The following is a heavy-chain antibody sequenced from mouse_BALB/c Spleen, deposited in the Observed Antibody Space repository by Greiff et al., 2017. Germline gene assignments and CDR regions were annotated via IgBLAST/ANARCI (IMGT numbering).Heavy chain of an antibody. J-gene: IGHJ3*01. CDR1: GFTFSDYY. V-gene: IGHV5-4*02. CDR3: ARTGTAY. CDR2: ISDGGSYT. Sequence: EVQRVESGGGLVKPGGSLKLSCAASGFTFSDYYMYWVRQTPEKRLEWVATISDGGSYTYYPDSVKGRFTISRDNAKNNLYLQMSSLKSEDTAMYYCARTGTAYWGQGTLVTVSA. D-gene: IGHD4-1*01.